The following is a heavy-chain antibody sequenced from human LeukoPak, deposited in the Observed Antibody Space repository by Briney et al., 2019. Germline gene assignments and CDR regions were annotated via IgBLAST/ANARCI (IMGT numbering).Heavy chain of an antibody. J-gene: IGHJ4*02. CDR3: ARDRRIVGATYYFDY. CDR1: GYTFTSYY. CDR2: INPSGGST. D-gene: IGHD1-26*01. Sequence: ASVKVSCKASGYTFTSYYMHWVRQAPGQGLEWMGIINPSGGSTCYAQKFQGRITMTRDMSTSTVYMELSSLRSEDTAVYYCARDRRIVGATYYFDYWGQGTLVTVSS. V-gene: IGHV1-46*01.